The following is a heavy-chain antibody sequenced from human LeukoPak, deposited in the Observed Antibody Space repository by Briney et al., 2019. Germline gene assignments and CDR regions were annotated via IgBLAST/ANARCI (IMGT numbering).Heavy chain of an antibody. V-gene: IGHV1-8*01. J-gene: IGHJ6*02. CDR1: GYTFTSYD. CDR2: MNPNSGNT. D-gene: IGHD2-2*01. CDR3: ARNLGYCSSTSCYSYYYYGMDV. Sequence: GASVKVSCEASGYTFTSYDINWVRQATGQGLEWMGWMNPNSGNTGYAQKFQGRVTMTRNTSISTAYMELSSLRSEDTAVYYCARNLGYCSSTSCYSYYYYGMDVWGQGTTVTVSS.